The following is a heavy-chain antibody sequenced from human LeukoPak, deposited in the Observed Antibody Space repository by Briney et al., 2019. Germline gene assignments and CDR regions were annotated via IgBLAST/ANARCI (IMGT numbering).Heavy chain of an antibody. J-gene: IGHJ5*02. V-gene: IGHV1-18*01. D-gene: IGHD3-22*01. CDR3: AIGVSCGCDLSSGYAPNCFDP. CDR2: ISPYNGKT. CDR1: GYTFTSYG. Sequence: ASVKVSCKASGYTFTSYGISWVRQAPGQGLEWMGWISPYNGKTNYAQKPQGRVTMATDTSTSTAYMELRSLSSDDAAVYYCAIGVSCGCDLSSGYAPNCFDPWGQGTLATVSS.